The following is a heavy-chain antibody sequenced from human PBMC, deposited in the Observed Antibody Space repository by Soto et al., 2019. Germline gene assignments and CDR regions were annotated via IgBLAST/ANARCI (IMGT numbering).Heavy chain of an antibody. CDR2: IYYSGST. CDR1: GGSVSSGSYY. CDR3: ARAPWYNWNYHPL. D-gene: IGHD1-7*01. J-gene: IGHJ4*02. Sequence: QVQLQESGPGLVKPWETLSLTCTVSGGSVSSGSYYWRWIRQPPGKGLEWIGYIYYSGSTNYNPSLKSRVTISVDTSKNQFSLKLSSVTAADTAVYYCARAPWYNWNYHPLWGQGTLVTVSS. V-gene: IGHV4-61*01.